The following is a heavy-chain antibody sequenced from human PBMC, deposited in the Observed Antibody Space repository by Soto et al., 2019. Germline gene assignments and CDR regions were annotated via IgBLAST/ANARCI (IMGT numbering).Heavy chain of an antibody. V-gene: IGHV1-8*01. D-gene: IGHD3-16*02. J-gene: IGHJ3*02. Sequence: QVQLVQSGAEVKKPGASVKVSCKASGYTFTSYDINWVRQATGQGLEWMGWMNPNSGNTGYAQKFQGRVTMTRNTSISTAYMELSSLRSEHTAVYYCARGLYDYIWGSYRYRGGAFDIWGQGTMVTVSS. CDR1: GYTFTSYD. CDR2: MNPNSGNT. CDR3: ARGLYDYIWGSYRYRGGAFDI.